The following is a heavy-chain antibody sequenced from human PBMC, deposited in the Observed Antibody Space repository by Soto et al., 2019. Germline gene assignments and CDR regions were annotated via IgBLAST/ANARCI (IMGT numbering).Heavy chain of an antibody. J-gene: IGHJ3*02. CDR2: IYPGDSDT. CDR3: ARSTEAYYYDSSGFDI. CDR1: GYSFTSYW. D-gene: IGHD3-22*01. V-gene: IGHV5-51*01. Sequence: PGESLKISCKGSGYSFTSYWIGWVRQMPGKGLEWMGIIYPGDSDTRYSPSFQGQVTISADKSISTAYLQWSSLKASDTAMYYCARSTEAYYYDSSGFDIWGQGTMVTVSS.